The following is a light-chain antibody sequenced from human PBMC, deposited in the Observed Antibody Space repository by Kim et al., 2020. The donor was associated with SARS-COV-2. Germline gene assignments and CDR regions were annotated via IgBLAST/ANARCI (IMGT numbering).Light chain of an antibody. J-gene: IGLJ3*02. CDR3: SSYTSSNTWV. CDR1: SSDVGMYNR. CDR2: DVI. Sequence: QSALTQPPSVSGSPGQSVTISCTGTSSDVGMYNRVSWYQQPPGTAPKLIIYDVINRPSGVPDRFSGSKSGNTASLTISGLQAEDEADYYCSSYTSSNTWVFGGGTQLTVL. V-gene: IGLV2-18*02.